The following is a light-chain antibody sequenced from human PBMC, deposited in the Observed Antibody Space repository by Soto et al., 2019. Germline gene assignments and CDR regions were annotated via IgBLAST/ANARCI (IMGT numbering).Light chain of an antibody. CDR1: SSDVGGYNS. V-gene: IGLV2-14*01. J-gene: IGLJ3*02. Sequence: QSALTQPASVSGSPGQSITFSCTGTSSDVGGYNSVSWFQQHPGKVPKLLIYEVSNRPSGVSYRFSGSKSGNTASLTISGLQDEDEADYYCSSYTTSNTWVFGGGTKLTVL. CDR2: EVS. CDR3: SSYTTSNTWV.